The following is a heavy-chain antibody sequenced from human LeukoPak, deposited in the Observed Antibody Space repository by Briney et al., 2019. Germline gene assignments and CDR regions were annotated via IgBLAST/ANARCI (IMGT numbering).Heavy chain of an antibody. CDR3: ARVGVLDSSSWFFFDY. CDR2: IYYSEST. J-gene: IGHJ4*02. Sequence: SETLSLTCTVSGGSISSYYWSWIRQPPGKGLEWIGYIYYSESTNYNPSLKSRVTISVDTSKNQFSLKLSSVTAADTAVYYCARVGVLDSSSWFFFDYWGQGTLVTVCS. D-gene: IGHD6-13*01. CDR1: GGSISSYY. V-gene: IGHV4-59*08.